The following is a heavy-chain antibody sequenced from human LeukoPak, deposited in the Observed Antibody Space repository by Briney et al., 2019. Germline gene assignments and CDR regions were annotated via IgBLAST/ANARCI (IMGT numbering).Heavy chain of an antibody. D-gene: IGHD2-15*01. V-gene: IGHV1-2*06. CDR3: ATDRVAAPPY. Sequence: ASVKVSCKACGYTFTGYYMHWVRQAPGQGLEWMGRINPNSGGTNYAQKFQGRVTMTRDTSISTAYMELSRLRSDDPAVYYCATDRVAAPPYWGQGTLVTVSS. CDR1: GYTFTGYY. J-gene: IGHJ4*02. CDR2: INPNSGGT.